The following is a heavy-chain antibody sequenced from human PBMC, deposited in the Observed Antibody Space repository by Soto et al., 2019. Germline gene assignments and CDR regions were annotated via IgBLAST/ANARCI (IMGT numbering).Heavy chain of an antibody. CDR1: GGSISSSSYY. CDR2: IYYSGST. J-gene: IGHJ3*02. V-gene: IGHV4-39*01. D-gene: IGHD3-9*01. CDR3: LSSLRYFDWPNS. Sequence: PSETLSLTCTVSGGSISSSSYYWGWIRQPPGKGLEWIGSIYYSGSTYYNPSLKSRVTISVDTSKNQFSLKLSSVTAADTAVYYCLSSLRYFDWPNSWGQGTRVTVSS.